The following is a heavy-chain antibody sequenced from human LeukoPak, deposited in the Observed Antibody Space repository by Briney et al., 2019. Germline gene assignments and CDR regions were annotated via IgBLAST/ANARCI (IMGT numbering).Heavy chain of an antibody. D-gene: IGHD5-18*01. CDR1: GFTFSSYW. V-gene: IGHV3-74*01. CDR2: ISSDGSST. CDR3: ARGHTAMEGWGLDY. J-gene: IGHJ4*02. Sequence: GGSLRLSCAASGFTFSSYWIYWVRQAQGKGLVWVSRISSDGSSTSYADSVKGRFTISRDNAKNTLYLQMNSLRVEDTAVYYCARGHTAMEGWGLDYWGQGTLVTVSS.